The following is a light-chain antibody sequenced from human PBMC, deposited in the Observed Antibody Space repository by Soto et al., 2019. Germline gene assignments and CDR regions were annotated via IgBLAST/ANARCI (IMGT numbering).Light chain of an antibody. CDR1: TSNIGAGYD. J-gene: IGLJ2*01. CDR2: ANN. V-gene: IGLV1-40*01. Sequence: QSVLTQPPSVSGAPGQRVTISCTGSTSNIGAGYDVHWYQQLPGTAPKLLIYANNNRPSGVPDRFSGSKSGTSASLAITGRQADEEADYYCQSYDSSLSGVLFGGGTKLTVL. CDR3: QSYDSSLSGVL.